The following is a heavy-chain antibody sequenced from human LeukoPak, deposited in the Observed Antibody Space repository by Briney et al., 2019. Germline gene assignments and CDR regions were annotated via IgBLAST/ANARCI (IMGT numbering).Heavy chain of an antibody. CDR1: GFDFSSYW. D-gene: IGHD3-10*01. Sequence: PGGSLRLSCAASGFDFSSYWMTWVRRAPEKGLEWVASINQDGSDNRYVDSVKGRFTISRDNAKNSLYLQMDTLRAEDTALYYCARGRGSFESWGQGSLVTVSS. CDR2: INQDGSDN. V-gene: IGHV3-7*01. CDR3: ARGRGSFES. J-gene: IGHJ4*02.